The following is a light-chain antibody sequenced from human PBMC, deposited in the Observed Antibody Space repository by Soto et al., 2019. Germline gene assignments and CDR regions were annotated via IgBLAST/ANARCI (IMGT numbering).Light chain of an antibody. CDR2: GAS. J-gene: IGKJ4*01. CDR1: QSVSSN. V-gene: IGKV3-15*01. CDR3: QEYNNWPALT. Sequence: EIVMTHSPATLSVSPGERATLSCRANQSVSSNLAWYQQKPGQAPRLLISGASTRATGIPDRFSGSVSGTEFTLTISSLQSEDFAVYYCQEYNNWPALTFGGGTKVDIK.